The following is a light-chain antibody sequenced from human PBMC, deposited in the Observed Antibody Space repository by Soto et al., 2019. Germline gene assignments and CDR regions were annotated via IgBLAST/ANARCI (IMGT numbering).Light chain of an antibody. CDR3: QQYYDWPIT. CDR2: EAS. V-gene: IGKV1D-16*01. Sequence: DIQMTQSPSSVSASVGDRVTITCRASQGITNRLAWYQQKPGKAPKLLIYEASSLQSGVPSRFSGSGSGTDFTLTISSLQSEDFAIYYCQQYYDWPITFGQGTRLEIK. J-gene: IGKJ5*01. CDR1: QGITNR.